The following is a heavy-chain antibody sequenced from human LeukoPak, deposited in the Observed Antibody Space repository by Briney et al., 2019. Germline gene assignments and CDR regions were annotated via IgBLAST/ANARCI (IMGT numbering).Heavy chain of an antibody. D-gene: IGHD2-21*02. CDR3: TTAYCGGDCYTASFDY. J-gene: IGHJ4*02. CDR1: GFTFNNAW. Sequence: GGSLRLSCAASGFTFNNAWMSWVRQAPGKGLEWVGRIKSKSDGGTTDYAAPVKGRFTISRDDSENTLYLRMNSLKTEDTAVYYCTTAYCGGDCYTASFDYWGQGTLVTVSS. CDR2: IKSKSDGGTT. V-gene: IGHV3-15*01.